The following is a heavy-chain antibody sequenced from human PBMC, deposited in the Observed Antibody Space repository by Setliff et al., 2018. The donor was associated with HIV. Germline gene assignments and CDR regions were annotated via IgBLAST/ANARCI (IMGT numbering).Heavy chain of an antibody. D-gene: IGHD2-21*02. Sequence: SVKVSCKASGGTFSSHALTWVRQAPGQGLEWMGGIIPMSGIRHHAQKFQGRVTITADTSTNTAHMTLRSLRSEDTAVYYCASPTAIPHWGQGTLVTVSS. CDR1: GGTFSSHA. CDR3: ASPTAIPH. CDR2: IIPMSGIR. J-gene: IGHJ4*02. V-gene: IGHV1-69*10.